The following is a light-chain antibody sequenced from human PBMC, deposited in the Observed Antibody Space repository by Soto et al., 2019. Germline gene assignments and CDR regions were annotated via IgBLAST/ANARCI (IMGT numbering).Light chain of an antibody. CDR3: QQFFHAPT. V-gene: IGKV4-1*01. J-gene: IGKJ1*01. Sequence: VLTQSPDTLAVSLGGRATIHCRSNQSVLFVSSNKNFLAWYQQKPGQPPKLFLNWASTRESGVPDRFIGGGSGTEFTLTISSLHAEDVAVYYCQQFFHAPTFGQGTKVDIK. CDR2: WAS. CDR1: QSVLFVSSNKNF.